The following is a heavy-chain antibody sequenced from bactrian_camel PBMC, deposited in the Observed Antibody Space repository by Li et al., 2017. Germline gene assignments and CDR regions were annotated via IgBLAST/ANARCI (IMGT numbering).Heavy chain of an antibody. J-gene: IGHJ4*01. Sequence: SGGGLVQPGGSLRLSCVGTGGTYNTYSMGWFRQVPGKEREGVASIRSDGIVRYADSVKGRFTISRDNAKDTLYLQMNSLKIEDTAVYYCALGSSRQATMTARGKGTQV. CDR2: IRSDGIV. V-gene: IGHV3S53*01. CDR1: GGTYNTYS. D-gene: IGHD3*01.